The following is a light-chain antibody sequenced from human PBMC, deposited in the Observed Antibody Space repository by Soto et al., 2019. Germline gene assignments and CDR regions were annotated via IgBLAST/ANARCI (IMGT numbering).Light chain of an antibody. V-gene: IGKV3-11*01. CDR2: DAS. CDR1: QSVGRY. CDR3: QQRTNWL. Sequence: EVVLTQSPATLSLSPGERATLSCRASQSVGRYLAWYQQKPGQAPRLLIYDASNRATGIPARFSGSGSGTDFTLTISSLEPEEFAVYYCQQRTNWLFGGGTKVEVK. J-gene: IGKJ4*01.